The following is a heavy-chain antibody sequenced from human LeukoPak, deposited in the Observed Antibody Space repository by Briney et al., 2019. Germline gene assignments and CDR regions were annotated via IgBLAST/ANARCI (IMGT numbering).Heavy chain of an antibody. CDR3: MDTAVG. CDR1: GFDVSRYY. J-gene: IGHJ4*02. V-gene: IGHV3-53*05. Sequence: GGSLRLSCAASGFDVSRYYMTWVRQPPGKGLEWVSVIYSDGSTYYADSVKGRFTNSRDNSKNTVYLQMNRLRVEDTAVYSCMDTAVGWGQGTLVTVSS. CDR2: IYSDGST. D-gene: IGHD5-18*01.